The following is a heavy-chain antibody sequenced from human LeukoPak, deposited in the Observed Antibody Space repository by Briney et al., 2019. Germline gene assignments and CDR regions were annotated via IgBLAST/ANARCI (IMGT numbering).Heavy chain of an antibody. V-gene: IGHV4-59*01. Sequence: PSETLSLTCTVSGGSISSYYWSWIRQPPGKGLEWLGYIHYSGSTNYNPSLKSRVTISADTSKNQFSLRLSSVTAADTAVYYCATAGDWNDVPHWGQGTLVTVSS. D-gene: IGHD1-1*01. CDR3: ATAGDWNDVPH. CDR1: GGSISSYY. J-gene: IGHJ4*02. CDR2: IHYSGST.